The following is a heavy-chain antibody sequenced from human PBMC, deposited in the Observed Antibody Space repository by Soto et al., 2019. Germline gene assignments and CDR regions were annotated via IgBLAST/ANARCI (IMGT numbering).Heavy chain of an antibody. V-gene: IGHV3-74*01. CDR2: INGGGSST. D-gene: IGHD2-2*01. J-gene: IGHJ3*02. CDR1: GFTFRSYW. CDR3: ARGLVVPAGDAFDI. Sequence: GGSLRLSCAASGFTFRSYWMHWVRQAQEKGLVWVSRINGGGSSTSYADSVKGRFTISRDNAKNTLYLQMNSLRAEYTSVYYCARGLVVPAGDAFDIWGQGTMVTVS.